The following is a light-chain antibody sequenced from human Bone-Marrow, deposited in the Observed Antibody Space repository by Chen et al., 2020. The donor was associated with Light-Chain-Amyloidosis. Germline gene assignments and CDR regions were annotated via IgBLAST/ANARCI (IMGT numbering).Light chain of an antibody. CDR3: QVWDRSSDRPV. J-gene: IGLJ3*02. CDR1: NIGSTS. CDR2: DDS. V-gene: IGLV3-21*02. Sequence: SYVLTQPSSASVAQGQTATNACGGNNIGSTSVHWYQQTPGQAPLLVVYDDSDRPSGIPERLSGSNSGNTATLTISRVEAGDEADYYCQVWDRSSDRPVFGGGTKLTVL.